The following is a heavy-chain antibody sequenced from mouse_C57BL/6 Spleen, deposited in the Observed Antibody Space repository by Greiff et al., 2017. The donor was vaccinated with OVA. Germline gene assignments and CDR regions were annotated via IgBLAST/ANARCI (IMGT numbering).Heavy chain of an antibody. Sequence: VQRVESGAELVKPGASVKISCKASGYAFSSYWMNWVKQRPGKGLEWIGQIYPGDGDTNYNGKFKGKATLTADKSSSTAYMQLSSLTSEDSAVYFCARRAYSSGYPDYWGQGTTLTVSS. CDR3: ARRAYSSGYPDY. J-gene: IGHJ2*01. D-gene: IGHD3-2*02. CDR1: GYAFSSYW. V-gene: IGHV1-80*01. CDR2: IYPGDGDT.